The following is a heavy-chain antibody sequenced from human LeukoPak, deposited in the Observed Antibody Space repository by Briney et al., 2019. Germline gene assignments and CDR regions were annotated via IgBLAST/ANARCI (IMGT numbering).Heavy chain of an antibody. V-gene: IGHV3-74*01. Sequence: PGGSLRLSCAASGFTFSSFWMHWVRQARGKGLVWVSRINADGKNTTYADSVKGRFTISRDNAKNTLYLQMNSLRAEDTAVYYCARDRLYSSFWGLRLGQFDYWGQGTLVTVSS. CDR3: ARDRLYSSFWGLRLGQFDY. J-gene: IGHJ4*02. D-gene: IGHD5-12*01. CDR2: INADGKNT. CDR1: GFTFSSFW.